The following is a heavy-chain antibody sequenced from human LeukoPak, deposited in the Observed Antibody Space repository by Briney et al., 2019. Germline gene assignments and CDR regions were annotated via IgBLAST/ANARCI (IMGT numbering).Heavy chain of an antibody. J-gene: IGHJ4*02. CDR2: IRYDETTK. CDR3: AKDLPAPYFDY. CDR1: GFTFSNYG. V-gene: IGHV3-30*02. D-gene: IGHD2-2*01. Sequence: HTGGSLRLSCAASGFTFSNYGMHWVRQAPGKGLEWVAFIRYDETTKFYADSVKGRFTISRDNSKTTLYLQMNSLRAEDTAVYYCAKDLPAPYFDYWGQGIMVTVSS.